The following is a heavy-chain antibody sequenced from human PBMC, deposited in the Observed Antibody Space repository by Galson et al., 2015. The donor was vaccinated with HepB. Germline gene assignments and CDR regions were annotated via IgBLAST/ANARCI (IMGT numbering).Heavy chain of an antibody. CDR2: IDPSDSYT. CDR3: ASRRSYFRSGTWYNGSDY. J-gene: IGHJ4*02. CDR1: GYIFTSYW. Sequence: QSGAEVKKPGESLWISCKGSGYIFTSYWISWVRQIPGKGLEWMGRIDPSDSYTDYSPSFRGHVTFSADKSITTAYLQWSSLKASDTAMYYCASRRSYFRSGTWYNGSDYWGQGTLVTVSS. D-gene: IGHD3-10*01. V-gene: IGHV5-10-1*01.